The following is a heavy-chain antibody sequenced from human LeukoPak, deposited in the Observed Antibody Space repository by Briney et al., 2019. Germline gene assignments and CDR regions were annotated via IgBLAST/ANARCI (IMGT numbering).Heavy chain of an antibody. V-gene: IGHV3-74*01. D-gene: IGHD3-22*01. CDR2: INSDGSST. CDR3: AAEDYYDSSGRSTY. Sequence: GGSLRLSCAASGFTFSTYWMHWVRQAPGTGLVWVSLINSDGSSTNYADSVKGRFTISRDNAKNTLYLQMNSLRAEDTAVYYCAAEDYYDSSGRSTYWGQGTLVTVSS. CDR1: GFTFSTYW. J-gene: IGHJ4*02.